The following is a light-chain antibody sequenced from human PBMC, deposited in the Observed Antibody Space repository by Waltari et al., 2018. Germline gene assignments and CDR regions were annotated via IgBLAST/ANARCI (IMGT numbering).Light chain of an antibody. J-gene: IGLJ2*01. CDR2: EDS. V-gene: IGLV3-21*02. Sequence: SYVLTQPPSVSVAPGQTARMTCQAYNIGTNSVHWYQQRPGQAPLWISYEDSDRPFGVPGRFSGSNYGQAATLTISGVGAGAEGDYYCEIWGIRLDRVVFGGGAKLGVL. CDR3: EIWGIRLDRVV. CDR1: NIGTNS.